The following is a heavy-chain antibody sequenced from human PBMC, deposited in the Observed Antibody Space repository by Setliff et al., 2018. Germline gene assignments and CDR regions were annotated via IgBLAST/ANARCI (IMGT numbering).Heavy chain of an antibody. J-gene: IGHJ4*02. CDR3: AGGYPSNFDY. V-gene: IGHV3-23*01. CDR1: GFTFSNYA. D-gene: IGHD3-22*01. CDR2: ISSSGDST. Sequence: PGGSLRLSCVASGFTFSNYAMAWVRQAPGKGLEWVSAISSSGDSTYYADSVKGRFTISRDNSKNTLYLQLNSLRAEDTAIYYCAGGYPSNFDYWGQGTLVTVSS.